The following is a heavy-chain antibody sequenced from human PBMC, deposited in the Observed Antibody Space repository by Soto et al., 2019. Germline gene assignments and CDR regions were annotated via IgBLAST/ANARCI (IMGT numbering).Heavy chain of an antibody. J-gene: IGHJ3*02. V-gene: IGHV3-23*01. D-gene: IGHD1-20*01. CDR2: IGSVGGDT. CDR3: VKDRMAYNSVWDPFDN. Sequence: GALRLSCAASGFTFYSYAMSLVRQAPGKGLEWVSTIGSVGGDTYYADSVKGRFTISRDDSKNTLLLQMNSLRAEDTAVYYCVKDRMAYNSVWDPFDNWGQGTMVTVSS. CDR1: GFTFYSYA.